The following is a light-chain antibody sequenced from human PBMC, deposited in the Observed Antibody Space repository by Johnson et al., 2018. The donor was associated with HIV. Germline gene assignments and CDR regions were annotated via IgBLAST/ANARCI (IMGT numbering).Light chain of an antibody. Sequence: QSVLTQPPSVSAAPGQKVTISCSGSSSNIGNNRVSWYQQLPGTAPKLLIYDNNKRPSGIPDRFSGSKSGTSATLGITGLQTGDEADYYCGTWDNSLSAYVFGTWTKVTVL. V-gene: IGLV1-51*01. J-gene: IGLJ1*01. CDR1: SSNIGNNR. CDR2: DNN. CDR3: GTWDNSLSAYV.